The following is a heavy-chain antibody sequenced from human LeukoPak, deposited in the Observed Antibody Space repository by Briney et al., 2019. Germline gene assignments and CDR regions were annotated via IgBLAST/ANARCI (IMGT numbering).Heavy chain of an antibody. CDR1: GGSFSGYY. CDR2: INHSGST. Sequence: SETLSLTCAVYGGSFSGYYWSWIRQPPGKGLEWIGEINHSGSTNYNPSLKSRVTISVDTSKNQFSLKLSSVTAADTAVYYCARRRGDSNADYWGQGTLVTVSS. V-gene: IGHV4-34*01. D-gene: IGHD3-22*01. CDR3: ARRRGDSNADY. J-gene: IGHJ4*02.